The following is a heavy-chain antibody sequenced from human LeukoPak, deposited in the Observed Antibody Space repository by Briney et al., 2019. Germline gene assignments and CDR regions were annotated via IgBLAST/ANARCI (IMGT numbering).Heavy chain of an antibody. Sequence: GGSLRLSCAASGSTFSSYAMHWVRQAPGKGLEWVAVISYDGSNKYYADSVKGRFTISRDNSKNTLYLQMNSLRAEDTAVYYCARDQRRRWELLRGLFDYWGQGTLVTVSS. D-gene: IGHD1-26*01. CDR2: ISYDGSNK. J-gene: IGHJ4*02. CDR3: ARDQRRRWELLRGLFDY. CDR1: GSTFSSYA. V-gene: IGHV3-30-3*01.